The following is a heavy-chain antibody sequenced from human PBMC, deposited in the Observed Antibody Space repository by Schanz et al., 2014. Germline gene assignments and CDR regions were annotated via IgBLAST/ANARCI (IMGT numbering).Heavy chain of an antibody. D-gene: IGHD1-26*01. Sequence: EVQLLESGGGLVQPGGSLRLSCAASGFTFSSYAMSWVRQAPGRGLEWVSSISTSGTYMYIADSLKGRLTISRDDAKKSMYLQMNNLRAEDTAVYYCARDHTTESYYSAGPPIDYWGQGTLRTVSS. CDR2: ISTSGTYM. J-gene: IGHJ4*02. CDR3: ARDHTTESYYSAGPPIDY. V-gene: IGHV3-21*01. CDR1: GFTFSSYA.